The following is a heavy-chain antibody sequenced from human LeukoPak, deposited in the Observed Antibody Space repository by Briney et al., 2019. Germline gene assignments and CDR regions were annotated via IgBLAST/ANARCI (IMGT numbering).Heavy chain of an antibody. V-gene: IGHV3-30*02. Sequence: PGGSLRLSCAASGFTFSSYGMHWVRQAPGKGLEWVAFIRYDGSNKYYADSVKGRFTISRDNSKNTLYLQMNSLRAEDTAVYYCAKGGLMGYSGHDYSDYWGQGTLVTVSS. D-gene: IGHD5-12*01. CDR2: IRYDGSNK. J-gene: IGHJ4*02. CDR1: GFTFSSYG. CDR3: AKGGLMGYSGHDYSDY.